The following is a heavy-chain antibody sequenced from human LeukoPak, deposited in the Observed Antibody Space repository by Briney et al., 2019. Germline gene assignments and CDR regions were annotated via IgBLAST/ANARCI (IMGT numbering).Heavy chain of an antibody. CDR2: INPLTGDT. J-gene: IGHJ5*02. V-gene: IGHV1-2*02. CDR3: ARDGGPAAGTGWFDP. CDR1: GYSFTSYY. Sequence: GASVKVSCKASGYSFTSYYVQWVRQAPGQGFEWMGWINPLTGDTDYAPKFRGRVTMTRDTSINTAYMELSGLRSDDTAVYHCARDGGPAAGTGWFDPWGQGTLVTVSS. D-gene: IGHD6-13*01.